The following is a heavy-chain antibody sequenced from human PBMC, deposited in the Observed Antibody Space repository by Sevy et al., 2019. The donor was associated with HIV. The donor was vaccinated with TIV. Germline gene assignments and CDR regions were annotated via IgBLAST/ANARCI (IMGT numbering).Heavy chain of an antibody. CDR1: GFTFSSYG. CDR2: IWYDGSNK. CDR3: AKDNFSRRRDGYNYLFDY. D-gene: IGHD5-12*01. V-gene: IGHV3-33*06. J-gene: IGHJ4*02. Sequence: GGSLRLSCAASGFTFSSYGMHWVRQAPGKGLEWVAVIWYDGSNKYYADSVKGRFTISRDNSKNTLYLQMNSLRAEDTAVYYCAKDNFSRRRDGYNYLFDYWGQGILVTVSS.